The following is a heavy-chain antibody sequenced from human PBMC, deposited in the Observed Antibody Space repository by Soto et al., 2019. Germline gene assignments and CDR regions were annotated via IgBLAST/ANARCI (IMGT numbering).Heavy chain of an antibody. Sequence: SVKVSCKASGGTFSSYAISWVRQTPGQGLEWRGGIIPIFGTANYAQKFQGRVTITADESTSTAYMELSSLRSEDTAVYYCARDSGSTSFRFDYWGQGTLVTVSS. J-gene: IGHJ4*02. V-gene: IGHV1-69*13. CDR2: IIPIFGTA. CDR1: GGTFSSYA. CDR3: ARDSGSTSFRFDY. D-gene: IGHD2-2*01.